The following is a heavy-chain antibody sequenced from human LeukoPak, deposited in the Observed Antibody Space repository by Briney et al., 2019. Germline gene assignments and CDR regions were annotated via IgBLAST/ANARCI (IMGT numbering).Heavy chain of an antibody. J-gene: IGHJ3*02. V-gene: IGHV1-2*02. CDR2: INPNSGGT. D-gene: IGHD3-22*01. Sequence: ASVKVSCKASGYTFTSYDINWVRQAPGQGLEWMGWINPNSGGTNYAQKFQGRVTMTRDTSISTAYMELSRLRSDDTAVYYCARGGGSTMMKYNPDDAFDIWGQGTMVTVSS. CDR1: GYTFTSYD. CDR3: ARGGGSTMMKYNPDDAFDI.